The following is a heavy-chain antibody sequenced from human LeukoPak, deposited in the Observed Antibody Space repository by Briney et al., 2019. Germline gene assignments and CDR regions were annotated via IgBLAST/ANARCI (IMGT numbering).Heavy chain of an antibody. CDR3: AKGFHYDFWSPPGY. D-gene: IGHD3-3*01. CDR1: GFTFSSYS. CDR2: ISSSSSYI. J-gene: IGHJ4*02. Sequence: PGGSLRLSCAASGFTFSSYSMNWVRQAPGKGLEWVSSISSSSSYIYYADSVKGRFTISRDNAKNSLYLQMNSLRAEDTAVYYCAKGFHYDFWSPPGYWGQGTLVTVSS. V-gene: IGHV3-21*04.